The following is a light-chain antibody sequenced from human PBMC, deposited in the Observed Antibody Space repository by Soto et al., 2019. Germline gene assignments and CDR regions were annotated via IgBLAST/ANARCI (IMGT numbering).Light chain of an antibody. CDR2: DAS. CDR1: QSVSSY. J-gene: IGKJ4*01. V-gene: IGKV3-11*01. CDR3: QQRSNWPPLT. Sequence: EIVLTQSPATLSLSPGERATLSCRASQSVSSYLAWYQQKPGQAPRLLIYDASNRATGIPARFSGSGSVTDFTLTISSLEPEDFAFDYCQQRSNWPPLTCGGGTKVEIK.